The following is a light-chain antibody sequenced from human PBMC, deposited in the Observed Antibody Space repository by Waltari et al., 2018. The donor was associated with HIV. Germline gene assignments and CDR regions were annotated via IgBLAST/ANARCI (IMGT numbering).Light chain of an antibody. J-gene: IGLJ1*01. CDR3: QVWDSSSDHYV. Sequence: SYVLTQPPSVSVAPGKTARITCGGNNIGSKNVHWYQQKPGQAPVLVIYDDSDRPSGIPGRFSGSNSGNTATLTISRVEAGDEADYYCQVWDSSSDHYVFGTGTKVTVL. CDR1: NIGSKN. CDR2: DDS. V-gene: IGLV3-21*04.